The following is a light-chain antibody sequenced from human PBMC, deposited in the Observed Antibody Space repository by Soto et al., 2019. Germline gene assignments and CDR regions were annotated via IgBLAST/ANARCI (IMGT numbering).Light chain of an antibody. CDR1: QSLLHSDGKTY. CDR3: MQALQTPWT. V-gene: IGKV2-28*01. CDR2: LGF. Sequence: DIVITHTALSLSVTHLDPASTSCKSRQSLLHSDGKTYLYWYLQKPGQSPQLLIYLGFNRASGVPDRFSGSGSGTDFTLKISRVEAEDVGIYYCMQALQTPWTFGQGTKVDIK. J-gene: IGKJ1*01.